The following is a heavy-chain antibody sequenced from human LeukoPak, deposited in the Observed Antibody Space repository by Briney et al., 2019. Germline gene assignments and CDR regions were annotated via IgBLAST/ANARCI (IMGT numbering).Heavy chain of an antibody. J-gene: IGHJ5*02. D-gene: IGHD4-17*01. CDR1: GGSISSSSYY. CDR3: ARERATVTTP. V-gene: IGHV4-39*07. Sequence: SETLSLTCTVSGGSISSSSYYWGWIRQPPGKGLEWIGSIYYSGSTYYNPSLKSRVTISVDTSKNQFSLNLSSVTAADTAVYYCARERATVTTPWGQGTLVTVSS. CDR2: IYYSGST.